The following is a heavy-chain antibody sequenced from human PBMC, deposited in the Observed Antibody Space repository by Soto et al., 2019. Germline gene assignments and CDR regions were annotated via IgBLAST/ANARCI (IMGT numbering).Heavy chain of an antibody. CDR1: GFTLSDYG. Sequence: EVQLLDSGGGLVQPGGSLRLSCAVSGFTLSDYGVTWVRQAPGKGLEWVSGFSGGGGGTFYADSVKGRFTISRDDSKNPAYLQMNGLGVEDTAVYYCVRWNGFGDHWGQGTRVTVSS. J-gene: IGHJ4*02. V-gene: IGHV3-23*01. CDR3: VRWNGFGDH. D-gene: IGHD1-1*01. CDR2: FSGGGGGT.